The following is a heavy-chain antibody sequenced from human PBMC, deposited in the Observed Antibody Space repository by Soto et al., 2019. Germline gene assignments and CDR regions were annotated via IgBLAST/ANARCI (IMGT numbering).Heavy chain of an antibody. J-gene: IGHJ4*02. CDR3: ARSIEMATIQHFDY. CDR2: IHYSGST. CDR1: GDSISAYS. D-gene: IGHD5-12*01. V-gene: IGHV4-59*01. Sequence: SETLSLTCTVSGDSISAYSWSWVRQPPGKGLEWIGYIHYSGSTNYNPSLKSRVTISVDTSKNQFSLKLSSVTAADTAVYYCARSIEMATIQHFDYWGQGTLVTVSS.